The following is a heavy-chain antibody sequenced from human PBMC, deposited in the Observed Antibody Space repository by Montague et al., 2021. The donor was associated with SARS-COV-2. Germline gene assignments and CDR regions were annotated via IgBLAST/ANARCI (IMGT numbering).Heavy chain of an antibody. D-gene: IGHD3-10*01. CDR2: INHSGST. V-gene: IGHV4-34*01. CDR1: GGSFSGYY. CDR3: ARRNYYGSGSYYNGGFDP. Sequence: SETLSLTCAVYGGSFSGYYWSWIRQPPGKGLEWIGEINHSGSTNYNPSLKSRVTTSVDTSKNQFSLKLSSVTAADTAVYYCARRNYYGSGSYYNGGFDPWGQGTLVTVSS. J-gene: IGHJ5*02.